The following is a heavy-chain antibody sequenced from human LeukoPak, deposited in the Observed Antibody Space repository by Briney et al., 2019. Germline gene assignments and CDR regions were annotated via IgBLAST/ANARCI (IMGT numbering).Heavy chain of an antibody. CDR3: ARNQGYCSSTSCPHDDY. D-gene: IGHD2-2*01. V-gene: IGHV1-2*02. J-gene: IGHJ4*02. CDR2: INPNSGGT. CDR1: GYTFTGYY. Sequence: ASAKVSCKASGYTFTGYYMHWVRQAPGQGLEWMGWINPNSGGTNYAQKFQGRVTMTRDTSISTAYMELSRLRSDDTAVYYCARNQGYCSSTSCPHDDYWGQGTLVTVSS.